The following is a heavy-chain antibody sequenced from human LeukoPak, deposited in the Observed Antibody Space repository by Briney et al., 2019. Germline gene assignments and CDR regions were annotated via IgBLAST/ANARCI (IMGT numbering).Heavy chain of an antibody. CDR3: AREASGFYYMDV. CDR2: INLSGST. V-gene: IGHV4-34*01. J-gene: IGHJ6*03. CDR1: GGSFSGYY. Sequence: SETLSLTCAVYGGSFSGYYWSWIRQPPGKGLEWIGEINLSGSTNYNPSLKSRVTISVDTSKDQFSLKLSSVTAADTAVYYCAREASGFYYMDVWGKGTTVTVSS. D-gene: IGHD2-15*01.